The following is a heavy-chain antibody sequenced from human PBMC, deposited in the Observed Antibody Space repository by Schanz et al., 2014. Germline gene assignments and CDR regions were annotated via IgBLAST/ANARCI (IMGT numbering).Heavy chain of an antibody. V-gene: IGHV3-30*02. J-gene: IGHJ5*02. CDR3: AEDQLANYRGTGYNWFDP. CDR1: GFTFSSYG. Sequence: QVQLVESGGGVVQPGGSLRLSCAASGFTFSSYGMHWVRQAPGKGLEWVAFIRSDGSYKYYADSVKGRFSVSRDNSKNNQLLQKKSLRAADTTVYYCAEDQLANYRGTGYNWFDPWGQGTLVTVSS. CDR2: IRSDGSYK. D-gene: IGHD1-1*01.